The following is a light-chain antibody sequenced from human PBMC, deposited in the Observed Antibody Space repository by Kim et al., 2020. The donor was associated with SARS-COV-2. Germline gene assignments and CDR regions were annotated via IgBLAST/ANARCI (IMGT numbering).Light chain of an antibody. CDR3: ATWDGSLSGRV. CDR2: RDN. V-gene: IGLV1-47*01. J-gene: IGLJ3*02. Sequence: VLTQPPSASGTPGQRVTISCSGSSSNIGSNSVSWYQQFPGAAPKLLIYRDNQRPSGVPDRLSGSKSGTSASLAISGLRSEDEAGYYCATWDGSLSGRVFGGGTQLTVL. CDR1: SSNIGSNS.